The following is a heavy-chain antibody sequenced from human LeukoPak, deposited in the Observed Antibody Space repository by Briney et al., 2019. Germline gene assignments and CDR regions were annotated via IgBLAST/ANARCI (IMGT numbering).Heavy chain of an antibody. J-gene: IGHJ5*02. Sequence: SETLSLTCTVSGYSLSSGYYWGWIRQPPGKGLEWIGSIYHSGSTYYNPSLKSRVTISVDTSKNQFSLKLSSVTAADTAVYYCARRASGWLNWFDPWGQGTLVTVSS. V-gene: IGHV4-38-2*02. D-gene: IGHD6-19*01. CDR2: IYHSGST. CDR3: ARRASGWLNWFDP. CDR1: GYSLSSGYY.